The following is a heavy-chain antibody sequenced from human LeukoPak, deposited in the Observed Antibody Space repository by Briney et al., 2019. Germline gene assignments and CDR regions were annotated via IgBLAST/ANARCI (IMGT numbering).Heavy chain of an antibody. Sequence: PSETLSLTCTVSGGSISSSSYYWGWIRQPPGKGLEWIGSIYHSGSTYYNPSLKSRVTISVDTSKNQFSLKLSSVTAADTAVYYCARASVSSHRFDPWGQGTLVTVSS. D-gene: IGHD2/OR15-2a*01. J-gene: IGHJ5*02. CDR1: GGSISSSSYY. CDR2: IYHSGST. V-gene: IGHV4-39*07. CDR3: ARASVSSHRFDP.